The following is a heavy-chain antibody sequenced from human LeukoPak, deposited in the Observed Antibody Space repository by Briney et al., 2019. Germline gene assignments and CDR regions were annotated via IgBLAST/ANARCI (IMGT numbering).Heavy chain of an antibody. V-gene: IGHV4-38-2*02. Sequence: SETLSLTCTVSGYSISSGYYWGWIRQPQGKGLEWIGSIYHSGSTNYNPSLKSRVTISVDKSKNQFSLKLSSVTAADTAVYYCARDPSSGWPLDYWGQGTLVTVSS. CDR2: IYHSGST. CDR1: GYSISSGYY. J-gene: IGHJ4*02. D-gene: IGHD6-19*01. CDR3: ARDPSSGWPLDY.